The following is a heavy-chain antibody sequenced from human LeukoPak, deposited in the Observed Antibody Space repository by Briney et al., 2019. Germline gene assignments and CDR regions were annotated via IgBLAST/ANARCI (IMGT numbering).Heavy chain of an antibody. Sequence: GASVKVSCKASGGTFSSYAISWVRQAPGQGLEWMVRIIPVFGTANYAQKFQGRVTITTDESTSTAYMELSSLRSEDTAVYYCARDIDRSSGYYRQRNWFDPWGQGTLVTVSS. V-gene: IGHV1-69*05. J-gene: IGHJ5*02. CDR1: GGTFSSYA. D-gene: IGHD3-22*01. CDR2: IIPVFGTA. CDR3: ARDIDRSSGYYRQRNWFDP.